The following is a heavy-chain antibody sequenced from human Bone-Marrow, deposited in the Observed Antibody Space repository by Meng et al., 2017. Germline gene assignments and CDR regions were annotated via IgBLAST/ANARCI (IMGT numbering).Heavy chain of an antibody. V-gene: IGHV4-59*01. CDR2: IYYSGST. J-gene: IGHJ3*02. CDR3: ARDLGSGWGTSGDAFDI. Sequence: SETLSLTCTVSGGSISSYYWSWIRQPPGKGLEWIGYIYYSGSTNYNPSLKSRVTISVDTSKNQFSLKLSSVTAADTAVYYCARDLGSGWGTSGDAFDIWGQGTMVTVSS. CDR1: GGSISSYY. D-gene: IGHD6-19*01.